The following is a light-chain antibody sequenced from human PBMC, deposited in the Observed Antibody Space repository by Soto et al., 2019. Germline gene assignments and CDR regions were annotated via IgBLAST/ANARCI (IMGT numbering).Light chain of an antibody. J-gene: IGLJ1*01. CDR3: CSYAGSRYV. V-gene: IGLV2-23*01. CDR1: SSDVGSYNL. Sequence: QSALTQPASVSGSPGQWITISCTGTSSDVGSYNLVSWYQQHPGKAPKLMIYEGSKRPSGVSNRFSGSKSGNTASLTISGLQAEDEADYYCCSYAGSRYVFGTGTKVTVL. CDR2: EGS.